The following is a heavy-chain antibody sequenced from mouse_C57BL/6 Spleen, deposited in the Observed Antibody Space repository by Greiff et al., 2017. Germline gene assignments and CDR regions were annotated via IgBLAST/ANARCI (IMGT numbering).Heavy chain of an antibody. CDR3: ATPTGSFDY. V-gene: IGHV1-42*01. CDR1: GYSFTGYY. D-gene: IGHD1-1*01. Sequence: VQLQQSGPELVKPGASVKISCKASGYSFTGYYMNWVKQSPEKSLEWIGEINPSTGGTTYNQKFKAKATLTVDKSSSTAYMQLKSLTSEDSAVYYCATPTGSFDYWGQGTTLTVSS. J-gene: IGHJ2*01. CDR2: INPSTGGT.